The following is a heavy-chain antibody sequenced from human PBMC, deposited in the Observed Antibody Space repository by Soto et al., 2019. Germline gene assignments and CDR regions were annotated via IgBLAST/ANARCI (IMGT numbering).Heavy chain of an antibody. CDR2: IYYGGST. CDR1: GGSISSGGYY. V-gene: IGHV4-31*03. D-gene: IGHD3-22*01. Sequence: PSETLSLTCTVSGGSISSGGYYWSWIRQHPGKGLEWIWYIYYGGSTYYNPSLKSRATISGDTSKNQFSLKLSSVTAADTAVYYCARGGYYYENSGQNAYDYWGQGILVTVSS. J-gene: IGHJ4*01. CDR3: ARGGYYYENSGQNAYDY.